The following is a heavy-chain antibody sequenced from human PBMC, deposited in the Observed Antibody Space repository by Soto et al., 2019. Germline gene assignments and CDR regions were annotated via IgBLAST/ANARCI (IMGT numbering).Heavy chain of an antibody. CDR3: ARPGSGYDILTGHYFYYYHAMDV. J-gene: IGHJ6*02. CDR1: GFIFNTYA. Sequence: QVQLVDSGGGVVQPGRSLRLSCTTSGFIFNTYAMHWVRQAPGKGLEWVAVMSHDGSSTYYADSVKGRFTISRDNSKNTLYLQMNSQRTEDTAVYYCARPGSGYDILTGHYFYYYHAMDVWGQGTTVTVSS. D-gene: IGHD3-9*01. V-gene: IGHV3-30-3*01. CDR2: MSHDGSST.